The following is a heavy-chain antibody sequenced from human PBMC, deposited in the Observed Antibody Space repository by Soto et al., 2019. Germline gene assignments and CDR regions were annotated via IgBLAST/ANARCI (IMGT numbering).Heavy chain of an antibody. CDR3: ARSETGTGYMDV. Sequence: GGSLRLSCAASGFTLSTYGMHWVRQATGKGLEWVSGIDTADESYYVDSVKGRFTISRQNAKNSLSLQMTSLRAGDTVVYYCARSETGTGYMDVWGKGTTVTVSS. V-gene: IGHV3-13*01. CDR1: GFTLSTYG. CDR2: IDTADES. D-gene: IGHD1-7*01. J-gene: IGHJ6*04.